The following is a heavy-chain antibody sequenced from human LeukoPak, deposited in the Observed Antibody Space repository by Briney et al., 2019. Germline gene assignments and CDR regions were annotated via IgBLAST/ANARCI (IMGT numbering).Heavy chain of an antibody. Sequence: SQTLSLTCGISGDSVSSNSAAWNWIRLSPSGGLEWLGRTYYRSELRTAYAASVRSRIPIHPDTSKNQFSLQLSSVTPEDTAVYYCASWRFDYWGQGTLVTVSS. V-gene: IGHV6-1*01. J-gene: IGHJ4*02. CDR3: ASWRFDY. CDR2: TYYRSELRT. CDR1: GDSVSSNSAA.